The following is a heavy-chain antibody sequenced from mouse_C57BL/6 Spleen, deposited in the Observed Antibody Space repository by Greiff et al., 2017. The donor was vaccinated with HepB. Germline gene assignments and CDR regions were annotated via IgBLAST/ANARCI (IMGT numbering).Heavy chain of an antibody. Sequence: QVQLKESGPELVKPGASVKISCKASGYAFSSSWMNWVKQRPGKGLEWIGRIYPGDGDTNYNGKFKGKATLTADKSSSTAYMQLSSLTSEDSAVYFCAREAKTGGPYFDYWGQGTTLTVSS. CDR1: GYAFSSSW. D-gene: IGHD4-1*01. J-gene: IGHJ2*01. CDR3: AREAKTGGPYFDY. CDR2: IYPGDGDT. V-gene: IGHV1-82*01.